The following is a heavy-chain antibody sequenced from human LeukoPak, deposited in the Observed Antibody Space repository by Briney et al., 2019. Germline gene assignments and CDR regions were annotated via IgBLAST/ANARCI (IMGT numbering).Heavy chain of an antibody. V-gene: IGHV1-2*02. Sequence: GASVKVSCKASGYIFTDYYMHWVRQAPGQGLEWMGWINPNTGGTNYAQKFQGRVTMTRDTSISTAYMELSSLRSDDTAVYYCARGGWYPESFQHWGQGALVTVSS. CDR2: INPNTGGT. J-gene: IGHJ1*01. D-gene: IGHD6-19*01. CDR1: GYIFTDYY. CDR3: ARGGWYPESFQH.